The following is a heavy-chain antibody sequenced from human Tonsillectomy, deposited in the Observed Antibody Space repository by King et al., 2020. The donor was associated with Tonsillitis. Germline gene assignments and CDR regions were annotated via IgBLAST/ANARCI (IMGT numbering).Heavy chain of an antibody. CDR1: GGSMSSGGYA. CDR2: IYYSGST. Sequence: VQLQESGPGLVKPSQTLSLTCAVSGGSMSSGGYAWSWIRQPPGKGLEWIGYIYYSGSTYYNPSLKSRVTISLETSTNQFSLRLGSVTAADTAVYYCARVRVGDWGQGTLVTVSS. D-gene: IGHD1-26*01. J-gene: IGHJ4*02. CDR3: ARVRVGD. V-gene: IGHV4-30-4*07.